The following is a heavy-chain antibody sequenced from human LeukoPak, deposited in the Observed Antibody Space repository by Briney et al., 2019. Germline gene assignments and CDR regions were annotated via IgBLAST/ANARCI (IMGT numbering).Heavy chain of an antibody. D-gene: IGHD3-10*01. CDR1: GGSFSGYY. V-gene: IGHV4-34*01. Sequence: SETLSLTCAVYGGSFSGYYWSWIRQPPGKGLEWIGEINHSGSTNYNPSLKSRVTISVDTSKNQFSLKLSSVTAADTAVYYCARDPIFGSGFDYWGQGTLVTVSS. CDR3: ARDPIFGSGFDY. J-gene: IGHJ4*02. CDR2: INHSGST.